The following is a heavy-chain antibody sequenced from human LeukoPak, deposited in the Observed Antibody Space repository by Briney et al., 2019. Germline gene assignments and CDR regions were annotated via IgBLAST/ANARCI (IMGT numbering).Heavy chain of an antibody. CDR1: GGSFSGYY. CDR2: INHSGST. CDR3: AVSSGYYHTRFDY. V-gene: IGHV4-34*01. J-gene: IGHJ4*02. D-gene: IGHD3-22*01. Sequence: SETLSLTCAVYGGSFSGYYWSWIRQPPGKGLEWIGGINHSGSTNYNPSLKSRVTISVDTSKNQFSLKLSSVTAADTAVYYCAVSSGYYHTRFDYWGQGTLVTVSS.